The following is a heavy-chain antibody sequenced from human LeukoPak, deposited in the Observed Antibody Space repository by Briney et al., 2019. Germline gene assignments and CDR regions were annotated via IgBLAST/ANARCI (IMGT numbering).Heavy chain of an antibody. J-gene: IGHJ3*02. Sequence: PGGSLRLSCAASGFTFSSYAMSWVRQAPGKGLEWVAVISYDGSNKYYADSVKGRFTISRDNSKNTLYLQMNSLRAEDTAVYYCARDHGVGDAFDIWGQGTMVTVSS. V-gene: IGHV3-30-3*01. D-gene: IGHD1-26*01. CDR1: GFTFSSYA. CDR2: ISYDGSNK. CDR3: ARDHGVGDAFDI.